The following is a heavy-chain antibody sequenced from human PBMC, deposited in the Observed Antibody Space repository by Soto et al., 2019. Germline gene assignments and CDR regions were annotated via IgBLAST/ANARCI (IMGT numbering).Heavy chain of an antibody. J-gene: IGHJ4*02. V-gene: IGHV3-7*02. CDR2: IKQDGSDT. CDR1: GFTLRNSM. CDR3: ATWVDYGDFEGFDF. D-gene: IGHD4-17*01. Sequence: PWGSLRLSCAASGFTLRNSMMSWVRQAPGKGLEWVANIKQDGSDTYYVDSVKGRFTISRDNAKNSLYLQMNSLRAEDTAVYYCATWVDYGDFEGFDFWGQGTLVTVSS.